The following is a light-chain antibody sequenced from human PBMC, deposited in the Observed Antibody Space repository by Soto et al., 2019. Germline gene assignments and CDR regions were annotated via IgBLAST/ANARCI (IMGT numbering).Light chain of an antibody. CDR3: CSYAGGSTWV. CDR2: EVS. CDR1: SSDVGSCNL. J-gene: IGLJ3*02. Sequence: QSALTQPASVSGSPGQSITISCTGTSSDVGSCNLVSWYQHHPGKAPKFMIYEVSKRPSGVSNHFSGSKSGNTASLTISGRQAEDEADYYCCSYAGGSTWVFGGGTKVTVL. V-gene: IGLV2-23*02.